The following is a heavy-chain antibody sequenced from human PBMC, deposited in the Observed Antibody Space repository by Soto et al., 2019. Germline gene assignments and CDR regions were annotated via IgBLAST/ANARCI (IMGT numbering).Heavy chain of an antibody. V-gene: IGHV4-31*03. CDR2: IYYSGST. D-gene: IGHD3-10*01. Sequence: LSLTCTVSGGSISSGDYYWSWIRQHPGKGLEWIGYIYYSGSTHYNPSLKSRVTISVDTSKNQFSLKLSSVTAADTAVYYCASEGSESYSFDYWGQGTLVTVSS. CDR1: GGSISSGDYY. CDR3: ASEGSESYSFDY. J-gene: IGHJ4*02.